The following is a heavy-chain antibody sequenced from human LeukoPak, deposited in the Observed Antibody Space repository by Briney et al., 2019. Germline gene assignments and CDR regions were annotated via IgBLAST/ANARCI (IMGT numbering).Heavy chain of an antibody. CDR3: ARAPAVVAATQPHQYYFDY. D-gene: IGHD2-15*01. CDR1: GYTFTSYG. Sequence: ASVKVSCKASGYTFTSYGISWVRQAPGQGLEWMGWISAYNGNTNYAQKFQGRVTMTRNTSISTAYMELSSLRSEDTAVYYCARAPAVVAATQPHQYYFDYWGQGTLVTVSS. V-gene: IGHV1-18*01. CDR2: ISAYNGNT. J-gene: IGHJ4*02.